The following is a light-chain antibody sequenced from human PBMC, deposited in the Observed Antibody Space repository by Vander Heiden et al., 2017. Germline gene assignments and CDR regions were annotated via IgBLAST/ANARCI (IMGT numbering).Light chain of an antibody. CDR2: DAS. CDR1: QSVDSY. CDR3: QQRSNWPPKYS. Sequence: ETVLTQSPATLSLSPGERATLSCRASQSVDSYLAWYQQQPGQAPRLLIYDASERATGVPARFSGTGSETDFTLTISSLEPEDFAVYYCQQRSNWPPKYSFGQGTKVQLK. V-gene: IGKV3-11*01. J-gene: IGKJ2*03.